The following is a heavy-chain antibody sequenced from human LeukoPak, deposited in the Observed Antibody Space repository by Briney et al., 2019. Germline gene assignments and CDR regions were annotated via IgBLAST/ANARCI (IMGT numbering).Heavy chain of an antibody. J-gene: IGHJ6*02. D-gene: IGHD2-15*01. V-gene: IGHV3-9*01. CDR3: AKAVASYYYYGMDV. CDR1: GLTFDDYA. Sequence: PGGSLRLSCAASGLTFDDYAMHWVRQAPGKGLEWVSGISWNSGSIGYADSVKGRFTISRDNAKNSLYLQMNSLRAEDTALYYCAKAVASYYYYGMDVWGQGTTVTVSS. CDR2: ISWNSGSI.